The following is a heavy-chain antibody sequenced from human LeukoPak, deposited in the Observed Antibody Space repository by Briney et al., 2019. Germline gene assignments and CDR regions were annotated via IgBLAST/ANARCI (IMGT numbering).Heavy chain of an antibody. CDR1: GGSFSGYY. V-gene: IGHV4-34*01. CDR2: INHSGTT. CDR3: ASSRGYSSSLWYYYMDV. Sequence: PSETLSLTCAVYGGSFSGYYWSWIHQPPGKGLEWIAEINHSGTTNYKPSLKSRVTISIDTSKNQFSLKLSSVTAADTAVYYCASSRGYSSSLWYYYMDVWGKGTTVTVSS. D-gene: IGHD6-13*01. J-gene: IGHJ6*03.